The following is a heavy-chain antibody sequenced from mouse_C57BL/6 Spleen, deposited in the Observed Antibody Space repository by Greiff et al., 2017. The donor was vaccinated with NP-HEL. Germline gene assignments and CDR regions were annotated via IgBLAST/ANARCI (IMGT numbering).Heavy chain of an antibody. Sequence: EVQLVESGGGLVKPGGSLKLSCAASGFTFSSYAMSWVRQTPEKRLEWVATISDGGSYTYYPDNVKGRFTIPRDNANNHPYLQMSHLTSEDSAIYYVSIGITTVVASDWGQGTTVTVSS. CDR3: SIGITTVVASD. CDR2: ISDGGSYT. D-gene: IGHD1-1*01. CDR1: GFTFSSYA. J-gene: IGHJ4*01. V-gene: IGHV5-4*01.